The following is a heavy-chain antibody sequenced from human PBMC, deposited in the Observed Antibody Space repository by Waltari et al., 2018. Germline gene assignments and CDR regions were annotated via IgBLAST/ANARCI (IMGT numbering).Heavy chain of an antibody. CDR1: GYPFTPSW. J-gene: IGHJ4*02. CDR2: IYPGDSET. CDR3: ARHFIWGFDY. Sequence: EVQLVQSGAEVKKPGESLKISCKASGYPFTPSWIGWVRQRPGKGLEWVGVIYPGDSETRYSPSFEGQVTISADKSTNTAYLQWSRLEASDSAIFYCARHFIWGFDYWGQGSLVTVSS. V-gene: IGHV5-51*01. D-gene: IGHD3-16*01.